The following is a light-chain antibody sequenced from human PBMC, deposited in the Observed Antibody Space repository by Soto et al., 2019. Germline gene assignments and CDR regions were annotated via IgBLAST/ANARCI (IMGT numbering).Light chain of an antibody. CDR1: QSISNW. J-gene: IGKJ1*01. V-gene: IGKV1-5*03. CDR2: LAS. Sequence: DIQMTQSPSTLSASVGDRVTITCRASQSISNWLAWYQQKPGKAPKLLIYLASSLESGVPSRFSGSGSGTEFSRTICSLQADDCATYYYEESNTDSWRFGEGTRVDIK. CDR3: EESNTDSWR.